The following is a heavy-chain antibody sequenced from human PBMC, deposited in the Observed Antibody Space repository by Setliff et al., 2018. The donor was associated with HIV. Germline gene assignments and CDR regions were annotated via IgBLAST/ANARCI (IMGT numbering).Heavy chain of an antibody. J-gene: IGHJ2*01. CDR1: GGSLRGYC. V-gene: IGHV4-34*01. D-gene: IGHD3-10*01. Sequence: SETLSLTCAVYGGSLRGYCWSWVRQSPGRGLEWIGEINQSGNTNFNPSLKSRLIISVDTSKSQFSLKLTSVTAADTALYYCAREGGQGYSGSGSFYHRNFDLWGRGTLVTVSS. CDR3: AREGGQGYSGSGSFYHRNFDL. CDR2: INQSGNT.